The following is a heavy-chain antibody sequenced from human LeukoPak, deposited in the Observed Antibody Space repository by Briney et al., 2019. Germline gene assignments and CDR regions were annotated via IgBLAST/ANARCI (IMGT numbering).Heavy chain of an antibody. J-gene: IGHJ4*02. V-gene: IGHV3-7*01. D-gene: IGHD6-13*01. Sequence: GSLRLSCVVSEFSASNYWMSWVRQAPGKGLEWVANIKQDGSQENYVDSVKGRFTISRDNAKNSGYLQMNGLLVEDTAVYYCVREWAGGLAAAGTRIEGSYWGQGPQVIVSS. CDR2: IKQDGSQE. CDR1: EFSASNYW. CDR3: VREWAGGLAAAGTRIEGSY.